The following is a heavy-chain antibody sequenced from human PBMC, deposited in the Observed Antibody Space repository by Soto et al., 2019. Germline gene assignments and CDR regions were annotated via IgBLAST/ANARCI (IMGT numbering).Heavy chain of an antibody. CDR2: ISYDGSNK. D-gene: IGHD2-15*01. CDR1: GFTFSSYG. Sequence: QVQLVESGGGVVQPGRSLRLSCAASGFTFSSYGMHWVRQAPGKGLEWVAVISYDGSNKYYADAVKGRFTISRDNSKNTLYLQMNSLRADYTAVYYCVKDQVGVVVAAAFDYWGQGTLVTVSS. V-gene: IGHV3-30*18. CDR3: VKDQVGVVVAAAFDY. J-gene: IGHJ4*02.